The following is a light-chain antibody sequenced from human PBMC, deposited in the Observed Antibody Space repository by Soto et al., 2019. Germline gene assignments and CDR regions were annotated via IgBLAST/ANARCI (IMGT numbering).Light chain of an antibody. CDR1: QHVTTTY. CDR3: QQYDISFP. J-gene: IGKJ4*01. Sequence: PGERATLSCTASQHVTTTYIAWYQQKFGQAPRLLIYGASTRATGTPDRFTGGGFGTDFTLTISRVEPEDFAVYYCQQYDISFPFGGGTKSDIK. CDR2: GAS. V-gene: IGKV3-20*01.